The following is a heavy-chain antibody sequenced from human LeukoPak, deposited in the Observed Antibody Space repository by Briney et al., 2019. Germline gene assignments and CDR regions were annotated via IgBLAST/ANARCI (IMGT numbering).Heavy chain of an antibody. CDR1: GFTFSKFA. V-gene: IGHV3-21*01. J-gene: IGHJ4*02. Sequence: PGGSLRLSCAASGFTFSKFAVSWVREAPGKGLGWGSSIVGSGSTYYADSLKGRFTISSDNAKNSLYLQMHRLRAEDTAVSYCARIGAGYYRDYWGQGTLVTVSS. CDR3: ARIGAGYYRDY. CDR2: IVGSGST. D-gene: IGHD6-13*01.